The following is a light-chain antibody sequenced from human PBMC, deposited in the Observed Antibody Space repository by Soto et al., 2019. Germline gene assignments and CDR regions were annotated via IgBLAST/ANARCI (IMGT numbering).Light chain of an antibody. CDR1: QSISGY. CDR2: AAS. J-gene: IGKJ4*01. CDR3: QQSYSSPT. Sequence: DIQMTQSPSSLSASVGDRVTITCRASQSISGYLNWYQQKPGKAPKALIYAASNLLSGVPSRCSGSGSGTDFTLTISSLQPEDFATYYCQQSYSSPTFGGGTKVEIK. V-gene: IGKV1-39*01.